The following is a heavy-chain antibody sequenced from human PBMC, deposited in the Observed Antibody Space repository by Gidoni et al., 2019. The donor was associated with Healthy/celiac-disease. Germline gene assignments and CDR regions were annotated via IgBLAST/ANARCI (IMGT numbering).Heavy chain of an antibody. D-gene: IGHD3-22*01. Sequence: QVQLVQSGAEVKKPGASVKVSCKASGYTFTGYYMHWVRQAPGQGLEWMGWINPNSGGTNYAQKFQGWVTMTRDTSISTAYMELSRLRSDDTAVYYCARGGTITMRRLGYYGMDVWGQGTTVTVSS. CDR2: INPNSGGT. V-gene: IGHV1-2*04. CDR1: GYTFTGYY. CDR3: ARGGTITMRRLGYYGMDV. J-gene: IGHJ6*02.